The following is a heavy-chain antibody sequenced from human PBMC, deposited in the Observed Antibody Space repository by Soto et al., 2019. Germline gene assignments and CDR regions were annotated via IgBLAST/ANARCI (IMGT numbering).Heavy chain of an antibody. D-gene: IGHD3-3*01. CDR3: ARVGDTITIFGVVIPNWFDP. Sequence: VGSLRLSCAASGFTFSDYYMSWIRQAPGKGLEWVSHISSTGSRVYYADSVKGRFTISRDNARNSLNLQMNSLRAEDTAVYYCARVGDTITIFGVVIPNWFDPWGQGTLVTVS. CDR1: GFTFSDYY. V-gene: IGHV3-11*01. J-gene: IGHJ5*02. CDR2: ISSTGSRV.